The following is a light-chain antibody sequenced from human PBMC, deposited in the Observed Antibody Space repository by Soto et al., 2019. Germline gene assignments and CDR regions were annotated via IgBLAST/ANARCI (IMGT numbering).Light chain of an antibody. CDR1: QTVATN. J-gene: IGKJ1*01. CDR2: GAS. Sequence: IVMTQSPVTLSMSPGDRATLSCRASQTVATNVAWYQQKPGQAPRLLIYGASIRATGVPARFSGSGSGTEFTLTNDSLQSEDFDVFYCHQASSGLRTFGRGTRVEV. V-gene: IGKV3-15*01. CDR3: HQASSGLRT.